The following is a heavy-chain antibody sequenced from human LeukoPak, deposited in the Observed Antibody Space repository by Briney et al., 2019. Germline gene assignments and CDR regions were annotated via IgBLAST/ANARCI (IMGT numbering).Heavy chain of an antibody. D-gene: IGHD4/OR15-4a*01. CDR2: ISGSGIST. J-gene: IGHJ3*02. CDR1: GFTFSDYG. Sequence: GGSLRPSCAAAGFTFSDYGMNWVRQAPGKGLEWVSGISGSGISTYYADSVKGRFTISRDNSKNTLYLQMNSLRAEDTAVYYCAKGRLARAKDAFDIWGQGTMVTVSS. CDR3: AKGRLARAKDAFDI. V-gene: IGHV3-23*01.